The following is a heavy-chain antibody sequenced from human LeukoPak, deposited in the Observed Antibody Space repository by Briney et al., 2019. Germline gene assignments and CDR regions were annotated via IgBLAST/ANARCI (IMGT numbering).Heavy chain of an antibody. CDR3: ARGRKAGAARPRTLYYFDY. J-gene: IGHJ4*02. D-gene: IGHD6-6*01. CDR1: GYTFTSYD. CDR2: MNPNSGNT. Sequence: ASVKVSCKASGYTFTSYDINWVRQATGQGLEWMGWMNPNSGNTGYAQKLQGRVTMTRNTSISTAYMELSSLRSEDTAVYYCARGRKAGAARPRTLYYFDYWGQGTLVTVSS. V-gene: IGHV1-8*01.